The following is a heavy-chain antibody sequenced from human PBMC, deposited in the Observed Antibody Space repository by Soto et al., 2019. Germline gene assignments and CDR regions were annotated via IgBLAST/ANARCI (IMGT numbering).Heavy chain of an antibody. V-gene: IGHV1-2*02. J-gene: IGHJ6*02. D-gene: IGHD2-8*01. CDR3: ARGDSTDCSNGVCSFFYNHDMDV. CDR2: INPNSGGT. Sequence: GASVKVSCKASGYTFTGYYMHWVRQAPGQGLEWMGWINPNSGGTNYAQKFQGRVTMTRDTSISTAYMELSRLRSDDTAVYYCARGDSTDCSNGVCSFFYNHDMDVWGRGTTVTSP. CDR1: GYTFTGYY.